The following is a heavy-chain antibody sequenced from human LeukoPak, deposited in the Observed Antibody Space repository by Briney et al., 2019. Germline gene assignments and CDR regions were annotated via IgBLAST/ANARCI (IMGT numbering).Heavy chain of an antibody. CDR2: ISGSGGST. Sequence: GGSLRLSCAASGFTFSSYAMSWVRQAPGEGLEWVSAISGSGGSTYYADSVKGRFTISRDNSKNTLYLQMNSLRAEDTAVYYCARDLSFRDTAMVLYYYYYGMDVWGQGTTVTVSS. CDR1: GFTFSSYA. J-gene: IGHJ6*02. V-gene: IGHV3-23*01. CDR3: ARDLSFRDTAMVLYYYYYGMDV. D-gene: IGHD5-18*01.